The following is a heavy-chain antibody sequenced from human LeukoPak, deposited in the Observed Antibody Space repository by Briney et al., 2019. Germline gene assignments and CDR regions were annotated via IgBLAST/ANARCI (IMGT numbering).Heavy chain of an antibody. CDR3: AKARYCSSTSCYYYMDV. Sequence: GGSLRLSCAASGFTFSSYAMSWVRQAPGKGLEWVSAISGSGGSTYYADSVKGRFTISRDNSKNTLYLQMNSLRAEDTAVYYCAKARYCSSTSCYYYMDVWGKGTTVTVSS. D-gene: IGHD2-2*01. V-gene: IGHV3-23*01. CDR1: GFTFSSYA. J-gene: IGHJ6*03. CDR2: ISGSGGST.